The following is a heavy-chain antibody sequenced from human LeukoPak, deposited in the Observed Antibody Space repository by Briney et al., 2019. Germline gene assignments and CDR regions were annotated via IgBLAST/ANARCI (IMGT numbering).Heavy chain of an antibody. J-gene: IGHJ4*02. CDR2: IWYDGSNK. Sequence: GGSLRFSCAASGFTFRRYGIHWVRQAPGKRLEWVTVIWYDGSNKNYADSVKGRFTISRDNSKNTLYLQMNSLRAEDTAVYYCARAIWAYYYDSSGIDYWGQGTLVTVSS. D-gene: IGHD3-22*01. V-gene: IGHV3-33*01. CDR1: GFTFRRYG. CDR3: ARAIWAYYYDSSGIDY.